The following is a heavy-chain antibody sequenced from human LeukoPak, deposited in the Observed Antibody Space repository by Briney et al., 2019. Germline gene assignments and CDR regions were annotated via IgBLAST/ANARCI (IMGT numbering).Heavy chain of an antibody. Sequence: SETLSLTCAVYGGSFSGYYWSWIRRPPGKGLEWIGEINHSGSTSYNPSLKSRVTISVDTSKNQFPLKLSSVTAADTAVYYCARGLRTVTTYYYYYGMDVWGQGTTVTVSS. CDR2: INHSGST. CDR1: GGSFSGYY. CDR3: ARGLRTVTTYYYYYGMDV. D-gene: IGHD4-17*01. V-gene: IGHV4-34*01. J-gene: IGHJ6*02.